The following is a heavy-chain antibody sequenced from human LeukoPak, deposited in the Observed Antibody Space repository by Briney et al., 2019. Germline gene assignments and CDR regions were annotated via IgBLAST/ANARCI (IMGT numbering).Heavy chain of an antibody. CDR1: GYTFTSYG. Sequence: ASVKVSCKASGYTFTSYGISWVRQAPGQGLEWMGWISAYNGDTNYAQKLQGRVTMTTDTSTSTAYMELRSLRSDDTAVYYCARLLRGSYSHDAFDIWGQGKMFTASS. V-gene: IGHV1-18*01. CDR2: ISAYNGDT. J-gene: IGHJ3*02. D-gene: IGHD1-26*01. CDR3: ARLLRGSYSHDAFDI.